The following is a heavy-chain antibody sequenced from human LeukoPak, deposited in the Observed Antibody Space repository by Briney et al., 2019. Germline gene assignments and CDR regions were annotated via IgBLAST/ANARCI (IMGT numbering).Heavy chain of an antibody. D-gene: IGHD1-14*01. J-gene: IGHJ4*02. CDR2: ISSSSSYI. V-gene: IGHV3-21*01. Sequence: GGSLRLSCAPPGFTFSSYSMNWVRQAPGKGLEWVSSISSSSSYIYYADSVKGRFTISRDNAKNSLYLQMNSLRAEDTAVYYCARVYPRNYPDYWGQGTLVTVSS. CDR3: ARVYPRNYPDY. CDR1: GFTFSSYS.